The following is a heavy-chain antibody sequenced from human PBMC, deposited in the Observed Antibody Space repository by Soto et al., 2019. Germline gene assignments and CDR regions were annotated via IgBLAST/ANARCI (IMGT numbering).Heavy chain of an antibody. V-gene: IGHV4-34*01. D-gene: IGHD2-15*01. J-gene: IGHJ5*02. CDR2: INHSGST. Sequence: QVQLQQWGAGLLKPSETLSLTCAVYGGSFSGYYWSWIRQPPGKGLEWIGEINHSGSTNYNPSLKSRVTISVDTSKNQFSRKLSSVTAADTAVYYCARGRVVVVVAAINWFDPWGQGTLVTVSS. CDR3: ARGRVVVVVAAINWFDP. CDR1: GGSFSGYY.